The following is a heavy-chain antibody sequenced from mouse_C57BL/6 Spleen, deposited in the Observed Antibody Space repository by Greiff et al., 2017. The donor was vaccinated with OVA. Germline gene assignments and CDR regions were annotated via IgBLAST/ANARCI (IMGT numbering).Heavy chain of an antibody. D-gene: IGHD3-2*02. J-gene: IGHJ2*01. V-gene: IGHV5-16*01. CDR1: GFTFSDYY. Sequence: EVHLVESEGGLVQPGSSMKLSCTASGFTFSDYYMAWVRQVPEKGLEWVANINYDGSSTYYLDSLKSRFIISRDNAKNILYLQMSSLKSEDTATYYCARVRTAQAKYYFDYWGQGTTLTVSS. CDR3: ARVRTAQAKYYFDY. CDR2: INYDGSST.